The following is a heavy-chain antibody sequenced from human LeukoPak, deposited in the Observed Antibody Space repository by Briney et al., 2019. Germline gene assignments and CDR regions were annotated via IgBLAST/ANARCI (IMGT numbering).Heavy chain of an antibody. CDR1: GFTFSKYA. CDR3: AKDRSNNWNHDSGWFDP. V-gene: IGHV3-23*01. J-gene: IGHJ5*02. D-gene: IGHD1-14*01. Sequence: GGSLRLSCAASGFTFSKYAMTWVRQAPGKGLEWVSAISSSTLKIYYADSVKGRFTISRDNSKNTLYLQMNSLRAEDTAVYYCAKDRSNNWNHDSGWFDPWGQGTLVTVSS. CDR2: ISSSTLKI.